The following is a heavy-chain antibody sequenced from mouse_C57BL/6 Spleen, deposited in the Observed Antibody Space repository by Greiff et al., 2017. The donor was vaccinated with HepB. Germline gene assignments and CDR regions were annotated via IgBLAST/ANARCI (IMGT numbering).Heavy chain of an antibody. J-gene: IGHJ4*01. CDR3: ARYDAAMDY. CDR2: IDPSDSYT. CDR1: GYTFTSYW. V-gene: IGHV1-50*01. Sequence: QVQLQQPGAELVKPGASVKLSCKASGYTFTSYWMQWVKQRPGQGLEWIGEIDPSDSYTNYNQKFKGKATLTVDTSSSTAYMQLSSLTSEDSAVYYCARYDAAMDYWGQGTSVTVFS. D-gene: IGHD2-3*01.